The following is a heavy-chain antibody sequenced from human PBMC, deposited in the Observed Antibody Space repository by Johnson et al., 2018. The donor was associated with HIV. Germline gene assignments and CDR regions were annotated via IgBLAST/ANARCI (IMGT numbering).Heavy chain of an antibody. CDR2: IFSVGNT. D-gene: IGHD6-13*01. CDR1: GITVNTNY. J-gene: IGHJ3*02. Sequence: VQLVESGGGLVQSGESLRLSCAASGITVNTNYMSWVRRAPGKGLEWVSVIFSVGNTYYADSVKGRFTISRDNSRNMLYLQMNSLRVEDTAAYYCARGVKQQLSVVDAFGIWGQGTMVTVSS. CDR3: ARGVKQQLSVVDAFGI. V-gene: IGHV3-66*02.